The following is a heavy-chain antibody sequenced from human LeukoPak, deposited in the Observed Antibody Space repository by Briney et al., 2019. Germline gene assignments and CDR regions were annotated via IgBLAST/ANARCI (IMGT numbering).Heavy chain of an antibody. Sequence: GGSLRLSCAASGFTFSSYSMNWVCQAPGKGLEWVSYISSSCSTIYYADSVRGQFTISRDNAKNSLYLQMTSLRAEDPAVYYCTRDQGGGYSYGWQSFDYWGQGTLVTVSS. CDR2: ISSSCSTI. CDR3: TRDQGGGYSYGWQSFDY. J-gene: IGHJ4*02. CDR1: GFTFSSYS. V-gene: IGHV3-48*04. D-gene: IGHD5-18*01.